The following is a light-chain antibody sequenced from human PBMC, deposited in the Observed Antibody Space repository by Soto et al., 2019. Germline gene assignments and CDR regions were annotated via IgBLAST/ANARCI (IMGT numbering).Light chain of an antibody. CDR3: QQYGSAPHT. J-gene: IGKJ2*01. CDR2: DAS. V-gene: IGKV3-20*01. CDR1: QSVSSSY. Sequence: IVLTQSPGTLSLSPGERATLSCRASQSVSSSYLAWYQQKPGQAPRLLIYDASTRATGIPDRFSGSGSGTDFTLTITRLEPEDFAVYFCQQYGSAPHTFGQGTKLEIK.